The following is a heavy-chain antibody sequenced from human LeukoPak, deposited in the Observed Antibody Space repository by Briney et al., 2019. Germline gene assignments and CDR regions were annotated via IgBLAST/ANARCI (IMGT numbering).Heavy chain of an antibody. V-gene: IGHV1-2*02. CDR3: ARASRGYSYGYIDY. CDR1: GYTFTGYY. Sequence: ASVKVSYKASGYTFTGYYMHWVRQAPGQGLEWMGWINPNSGGTNYAQKFQGRVTMTRDTSISTAYMELSRLRSDDTAVYYCARASRGYSYGYIDYWGQGTLVTVSS. D-gene: IGHD5-18*01. J-gene: IGHJ4*02. CDR2: INPNSGGT.